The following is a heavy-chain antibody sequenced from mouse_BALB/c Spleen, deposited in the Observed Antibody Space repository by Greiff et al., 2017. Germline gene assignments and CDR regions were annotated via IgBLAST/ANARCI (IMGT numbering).Heavy chain of an antibody. D-gene: IGHD2-14*01. CDR3: AKAYYRYDGYFDV. CDR2: IWGDGST. Sequence: VQLVESGPGLVAPSQSLSITCTVSGFSLTGYGVNWVRQPPGKGLEWLGMIWGDGSTDYNSALKSRLSISKDNSKSQVFLKMNSLQTDDTARYYCAKAYYRYDGYFDVWGAGTTVTVSS. CDR1: GFSLTGYG. V-gene: IGHV2-6-7*01. J-gene: IGHJ1*01.